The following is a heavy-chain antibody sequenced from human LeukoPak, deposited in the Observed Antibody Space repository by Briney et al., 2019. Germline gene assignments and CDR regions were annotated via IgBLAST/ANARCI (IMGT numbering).Heavy chain of an antibody. J-gene: IGHJ4*02. V-gene: IGHV1-69*13. CDR3: ASSSHRLGRYYFDY. Sequence: SVKVSCKASGGTFSSYAISWVRQAPGQGLEWMGGIIPIFGTANYAQKSQGRVTITADESTSTAYMELSSLRSEDTAVYYCASSSHRLGRYYFDYWGQGTLVTVSS. CDR1: GGTFSSYA. D-gene: IGHD1-26*01. CDR2: IIPIFGTA.